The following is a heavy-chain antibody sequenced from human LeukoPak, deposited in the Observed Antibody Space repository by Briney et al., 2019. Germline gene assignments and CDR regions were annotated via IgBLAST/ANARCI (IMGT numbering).Heavy chain of an antibody. V-gene: IGHV3-9*01. CDR1: GFTFDDYA. J-gene: IGHJ5*02. D-gene: IGHD3-10*01. CDR2: ISWNSGSI. Sequence: GGSLRLSCAASGFTFDDYAMHWVRQAPGKGLEWVSGISWNSGSIGYADSVKGRFTISRDNAKNSLYLQMNSLRAEDTAVYYCARPIRGVIGYWFDPWGQGTLVTVSS. CDR3: ARPIRGVIGYWFDP.